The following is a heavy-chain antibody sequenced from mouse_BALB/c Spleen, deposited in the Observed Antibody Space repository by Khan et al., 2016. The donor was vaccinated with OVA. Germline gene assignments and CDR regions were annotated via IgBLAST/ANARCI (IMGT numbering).Heavy chain of an antibody. CDR3: ARRNYFGYTFVY. J-gene: IGHJ3*01. V-gene: IGHV1-77*01. Sequence: QVQLKQSGAELARPGASVKLSCKASGYTFTDYYINWVKQRTGQGLEWIGELSPGSGDIYYNEKFKGKATLTADKSSSTAYMQLSSLTSEDSAVYFCARRNYFGYTFVYWGHGTLVTVSA. CDR2: LSPGSGDI. CDR1: GYTFTDYY. D-gene: IGHD1-2*01.